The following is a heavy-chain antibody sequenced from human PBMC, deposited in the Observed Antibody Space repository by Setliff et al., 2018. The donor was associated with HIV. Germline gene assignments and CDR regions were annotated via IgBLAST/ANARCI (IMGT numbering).Heavy chain of an antibody. CDR2: INHGGST. J-gene: IGHJ5*02. V-gene: IGHV4-34*01. D-gene: IGHD3-10*01. CDR1: SGSVNGYY. Sequence: SETLSLTCAVSSGSVNGYYWSWIRQPPGEGPGWIGEINHGGSTNYIPSLKSRIAISVDMSKREVSLKLNSVPAADTAVYYCARHRLFDSGIYYNRPFFSGHESWSQGTLVTVSS. CDR3: ARHRLFDSGIYYNRPFFSGHES.